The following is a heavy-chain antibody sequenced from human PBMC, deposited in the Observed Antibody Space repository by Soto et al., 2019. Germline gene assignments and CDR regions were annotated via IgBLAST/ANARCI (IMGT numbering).Heavy chain of an antibody. Sequence: QVQLVESGGGVVQPGTSLRLSCAASGFTFKTHAMHWVRQAPSKGLEWMAVIAYDGNEKGYADSVKDRFTISRDNSKNALYLKINTLRIEDSAVYYCGKNVGDYVPYSYGVDVWGQGATVTVSS. CDR3: GKNVGDYVPYSYGVDV. CDR2: IAYDGNEK. CDR1: GFTFKTHA. V-gene: IGHV3-30*18. D-gene: IGHD3-16*01. J-gene: IGHJ6*02.